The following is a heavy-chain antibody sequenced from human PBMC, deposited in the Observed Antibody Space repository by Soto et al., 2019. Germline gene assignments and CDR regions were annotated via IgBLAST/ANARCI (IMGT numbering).Heavy chain of an antibody. CDR2: INPSGGST. Sequence: ASVKVSCKASGYTFTSYYMHWVRQAPGQGLEWMGIINPSGGSTSYAQKFQGRVTMTRDTSTSTVYMELSSLRSEDTAVYYCAREGGRLYSGSYYYYFGMDVWGQGTPVTVYS. J-gene: IGHJ6*02. D-gene: IGHD1-26*01. CDR3: AREGGRLYSGSYYYYFGMDV. CDR1: GYTFTSYY. V-gene: IGHV1-46*01.